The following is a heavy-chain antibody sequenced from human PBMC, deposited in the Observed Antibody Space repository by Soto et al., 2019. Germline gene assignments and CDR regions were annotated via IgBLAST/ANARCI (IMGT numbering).Heavy chain of an antibody. CDR1: GFTFGDYA. CDR3: TSLQDIVVVVAATRLKYNWFDP. CDR2: IRSKAYGGTT. V-gene: IGHV3-49*03. D-gene: IGHD2-15*01. Sequence: GGSLRLSCTASGFTFGDYAMSWFRQAPGKGLEWVGFIRSKAYGGTTEYAASVKGRFTISRDDSKSIAYLQMNSLKTEDTAVYYCTSLQDIVVVVAATRLKYNWFDPWGQGTLVTVSS. J-gene: IGHJ5*02.